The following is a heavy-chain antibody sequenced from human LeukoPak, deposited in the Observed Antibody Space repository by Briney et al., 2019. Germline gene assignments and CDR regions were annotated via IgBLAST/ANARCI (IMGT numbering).Heavy chain of an antibody. CDR2: ISGSGGST. CDR3: AKVFRQQLVLGYFDY. Sequence: GGSLRLSCAASGLTFSSYAMSWVRQAPGKGLKWVSVISGSGGSTYYADSVKGRFTISRDKSKNTLYLQMNSLRAEDTAVYYCAKVFRQQLVLGYFDYWGQGTLVTVSS. V-gene: IGHV3-23*01. D-gene: IGHD6-13*01. J-gene: IGHJ4*02. CDR1: GLTFSSYA.